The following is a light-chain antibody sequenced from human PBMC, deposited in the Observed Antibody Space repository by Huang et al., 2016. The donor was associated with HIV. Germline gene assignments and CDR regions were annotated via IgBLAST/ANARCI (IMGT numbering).Light chain of an antibody. Sequence: IVMTQSPATLSVSPGERATLSCRASAGVSNNVAWYQQRPGQTPRLRIHGASTRHTCIPAKFSGRGSGTEFTLTITSLQPEDSAVYYCQQYNNWPPWTFGPGTQVEI. CDR1: AGVSNN. CDR3: QQYNNWPPWT. V-gene: IGKV3D-15*01. J-gene: IGKJ1*01. CDR2: GAS.